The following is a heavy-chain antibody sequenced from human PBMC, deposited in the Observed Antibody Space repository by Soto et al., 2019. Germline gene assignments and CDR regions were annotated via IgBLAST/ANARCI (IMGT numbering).Heavy chain of an antibody. V-gene: IGHV1-18*04. CDR1: GYTFTSYG. CDR2: ISAYNGNT. Sequence: ASVKVSCMASGYTFTSYGISWVRQAPGQGLEWMGWISAYNGNTNYAQKLQGRVTMTTDTSTSTAYMELRSLRSDDTAVYYCARGEVSSSWYGPYYYGMDVWGQGTTVTVSS. CDR3: ARGEVSSSWYGPYYYGMDV. J-gene: IGHJ6*02. D-gene: IGHD6-13*01.